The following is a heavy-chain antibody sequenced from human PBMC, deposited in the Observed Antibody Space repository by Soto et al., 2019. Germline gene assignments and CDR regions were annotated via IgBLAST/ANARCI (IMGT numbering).Heavy chain of an antibody. V-gene: IGHV3-48*02. Sequence: GWSLRLSCVASGFSLANYPMNWVRQTPGKGLEWISYSSPRGDTIYYADSVEGRFTISRDNARNSLYLHMSSLRDEDSALYYWPTGPNNNVGWPYYFESWCQGVTFTVSP. D-gene: IGHD6-19*01. J-gene: IGHJ4*02. CDR1: GFSLANYP. CDR2: SSPRGDTI. CDR3: PTGPNNNVGWPYYFES.